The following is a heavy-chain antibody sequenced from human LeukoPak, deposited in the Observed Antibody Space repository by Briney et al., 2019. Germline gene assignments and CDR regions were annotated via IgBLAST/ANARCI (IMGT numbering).Heavy chain of an antibody. CDR1: GVSFSGYY. CDR3: EGGQGYCSRTRCYTFDY. D-gene: IGHD2-2*01. V-gene: IGHV4-34*01. J-gene: IGHJ4*02. Sequence: SETLSLTSAGYGVSFSGYYWSWIRHPPGKGLKWRGEINHSEITNYNPSLKRRVTISVDTSTNQFSLKMSSVPAADKAVYYCEGGQGYCSRTRCYTFDYWGQGTLVTVSS. CDR2: INHSEIT.